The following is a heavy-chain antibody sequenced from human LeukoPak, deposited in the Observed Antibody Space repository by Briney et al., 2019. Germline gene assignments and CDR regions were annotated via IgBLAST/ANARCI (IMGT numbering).Heavy chain of an antibody. J-gene: IGHJ6*04. CDR1: GFTFSSYG. CDR2: ISYDGSNK. D-gene: IGHD3-10*02. Sequence: PGGSRRLSCAASGFTFSSYGMHWVRQAPGKGLEWVAVISYDGSNKYYADSVKGRFTISRDNSKNTLYLQMNSLRAEDTAVYYCAELGITMIGGVWGKGTTVTISS. V-gene: IGHV3-30*18. CDR3: AELGITMIGGV.